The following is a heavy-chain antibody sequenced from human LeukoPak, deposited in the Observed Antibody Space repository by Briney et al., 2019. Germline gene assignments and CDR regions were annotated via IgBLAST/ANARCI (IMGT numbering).Heavy chain of an antibody. J-gene: IGHJ6*03. V-gene: IGHV4-34*01. CDR1: GGSFSGYY. Sequence: MASETLSLTCAVYGGSFSGYYWSWIRQPPGKGLEWIGEINHSGSTNYNPSLKSRVTISVDTSKNQFSLKLSSVTAADTAVYYCARVSYYYGSGSYWYYYYYMDVWGKGTTVTVSS. D-gene: IGHD3-10*01. CDR3: ARVSYYYGSGSYWYYYYYMDV. CDR2: INHSGST.